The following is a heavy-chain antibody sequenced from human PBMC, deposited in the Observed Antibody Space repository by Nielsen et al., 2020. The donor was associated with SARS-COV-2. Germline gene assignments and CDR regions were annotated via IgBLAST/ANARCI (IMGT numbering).Heavy chain of an antibody. Sequence: GESLTISCAASGFTFSSYGMHWVRQAPGKGLEWVAVISYDGSNKYYADSVKGRFTISRDNSKNTLYLQMNSLRAEDTAVYYCAKDSRRYFDSGFVDYWGQGTLVTVSS. CDR3: AKDSRRYFDSGFVDY. CDR1: GFTFSSYG. CDR2: ISYDGSNK. V-gene: IGHV3-30*18. D-gene: IGHD3-9*01. J-gene: IGHJ4*02.